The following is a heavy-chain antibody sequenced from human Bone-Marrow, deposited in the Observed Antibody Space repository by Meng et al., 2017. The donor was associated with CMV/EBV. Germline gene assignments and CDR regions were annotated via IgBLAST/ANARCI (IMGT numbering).Heavy chain of an antibody. CDR2: IYYSGST. CDR1: GGSISSSSYY. J-gene: IGHJ4*02. Sequence: SETLSLTCTVSGGSISSSSYYWGWIRQPPGKGLEWIGYIYYSGSTNYNPSLKSRVTISVDTSKNQFSLKLRSDDTAVYYCARINWNPDYWGQGTLVTVSS. V-gene: IGHV4-61*05. D-gene: IGHD1-20*01. CDR3: ARINWNPDY.